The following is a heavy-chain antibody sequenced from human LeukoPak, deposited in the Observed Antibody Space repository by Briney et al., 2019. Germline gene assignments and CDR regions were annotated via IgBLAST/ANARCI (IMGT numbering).Heavy chain of an antibody. D-gene: IGHD6-13*01. J-gene: IGHJ4*02. CDR2: TYYRSEWYN. CDR1: GDSVSSNSAA. V-gene: IGHV6-1*01. Sequence: SQTLSLTCAISGDSVSSNSAAWNWIRQSPSRGLEWLGRTYYRSEWYNHYAVSVKSRITINPDTSKNQFSLQLNSVTPEDTAVYYCARASYSYSWYWGFFDYWGQGTLVTVSS. CDR3: ARASYSYSWYWGFFDY.